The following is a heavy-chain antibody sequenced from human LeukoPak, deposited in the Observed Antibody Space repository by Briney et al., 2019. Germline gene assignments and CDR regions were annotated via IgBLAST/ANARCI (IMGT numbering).Heavy chain of an antibody. D-gene: IGHD3-16*01. CDR2: IKQDGSEK. J-gene: IGHJ4*02. CDR3: TRARGSDN. V-gene: IGHV3-7*04. CDR1: GFTFSNFW. Sequence: GGSLRLSCAASGFTFSNFWMTWVRQVPRKGLEWVANIKQDGSEKYYLDSVKGRFTISRDNAENSLYLQMNSLRAEDTAVYYCTRARGSDNWGQGTQVTVAS.